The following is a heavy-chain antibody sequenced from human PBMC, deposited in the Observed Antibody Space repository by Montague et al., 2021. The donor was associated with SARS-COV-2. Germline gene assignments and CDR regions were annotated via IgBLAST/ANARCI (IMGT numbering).Heavy chain of an antibody. CDR1: GFTFSTYA. CDR3: AKERSYDSGWYGEFDY. D-gene: IGHD6-19*01. CDR2: LSGSGSDT. V-gene: IGHV3-23*01. J-gene: IGHJ4*02. Sequence: SLRLSCAASGFTFSTYAMTWVRQTPGKGLEWVSALSGSGSDTYYAYSVKGRFTISRDNSENTLYLQMNILRAEDTALYYCAKERSYDSGWYGEFDYWGKGTLVTVSS.